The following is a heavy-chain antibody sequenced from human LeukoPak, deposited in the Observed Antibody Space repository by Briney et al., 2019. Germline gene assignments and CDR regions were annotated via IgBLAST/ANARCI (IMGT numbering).Heavy chain of an antibody. Sequence: PSETLSLTCIVSGGSISSGGYYWSWIRQHPGKGLEWIGFIYNSGSTSYNPSLKSRLTISMDTSENQFSLKLSSVTAADTAIYYCARSPAPWGQGTLVTVSS. CDR2: IYNSGST. CDR3: ARSPAP. J-gene: IGHJ5*02. V-gene: IGHV4-31*03. CDR1: GGSISSGGYY.